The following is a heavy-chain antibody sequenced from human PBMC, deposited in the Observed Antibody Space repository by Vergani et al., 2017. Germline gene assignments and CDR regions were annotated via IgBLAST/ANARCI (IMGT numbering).Heavy chain of an antibody. D-gene: IGHD6-19*01. CDR3: ARHVAVAGKRIDY. Sequence: QVQLQQWGAGLLKPSETLSLTCAVYGGSFSGYYWSWIRQPPGKGLEWIGEINHSGSTNYNPSLKSRVTISVDTSKNQFSLKLSSVTAADTAVYYCARHVAVAGKRIDYWGQGTLVTVSS. V-gene: IGHV4-34*01. CDR1: GGSFSGYY. CDR2: INHSGST. J-gene: IGHJ4*02.